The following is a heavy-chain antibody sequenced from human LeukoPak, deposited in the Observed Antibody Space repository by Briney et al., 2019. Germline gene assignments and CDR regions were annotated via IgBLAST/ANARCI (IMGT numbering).Heavy chain of an antibody. CDR3: ARHGLTGSYGP. Sequence: SETLSLTCSVAGGSISSGDYCWTWIRQPPGKGLEWIGDIYYSGNTYYNPSLKSRITISLDTSKNQFSLKMSSVTAADTAVYYCARHGLTGSYGPWGQGTMVTVSS. CDR1: GGSISSGDYC. D-gene: IGHD5-18*01. J-gene: IGHJ3*01. V-gene: IGHV4-30-4*08. CDR2: IYYSGNT.